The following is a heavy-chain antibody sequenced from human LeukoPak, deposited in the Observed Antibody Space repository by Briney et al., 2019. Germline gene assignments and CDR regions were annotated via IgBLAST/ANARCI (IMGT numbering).Heavy chain of an antibody. V-gene: IGHV3-23*01. CDR1: GFTFSSYA. J-gene: IGHJ4*02. D-gene: IGHD2-21*01. CDR2: ISGSGGST. Sequence: PGGSLRLSWAASGFTFSSYALSWVRQAPGKGLEWVSAISGSGGSTYYADSVKGRFTISRDNSKNTLYLQMNSLRAEDTAVYYCAKAKIPSPIVVVIAILDFWGQGTLVTVSS. CDR3: AKAKIPSPIVVVIAILDF.